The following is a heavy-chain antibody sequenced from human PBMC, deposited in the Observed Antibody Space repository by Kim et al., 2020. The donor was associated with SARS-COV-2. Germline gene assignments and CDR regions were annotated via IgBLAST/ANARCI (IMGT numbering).Heavy chain of an antibody. V-gene: IGHV3-30*04. CDR1: GFTFSSYA. CDR2: ISYDGSNK. Sequence: GGSLRLSCAASGFTFSSYAMHWVRQAPGKGLEWVAVISYDGSNKYYADSVKGRFTISRDNSKNTLYLQMNSQRAEGTAVYYCARDRGSGSSNYYYYYGMDVWGQGTTVTVSS. CDR3: ARDRGSGSSNYYYYYGMDV. D-gene: IGHD6-6*01. J-gene: IGHJ6*02.